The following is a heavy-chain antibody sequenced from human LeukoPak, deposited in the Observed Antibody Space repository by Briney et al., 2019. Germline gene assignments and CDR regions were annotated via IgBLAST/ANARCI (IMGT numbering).Heavy chain of an antibody. CDR3: ARESDADYYDSSGYLDY. V-gene: IGHV1-46*01. D-gene: IGHD3-22*01. CDR2: INPSGGST. CDR1: GYTFTSYY. J-gene: IGHJ4*02. Sequence: ASVKVSCKASGYTFTSYYMHWVRQAPGQGLEWIGIINPSGGSTSYAQKFQGRVTMTRDTSTSTVYMELSSLRSEDTAVYYCARESDADYYDSSGYLDYWGQGTLVTVSS.